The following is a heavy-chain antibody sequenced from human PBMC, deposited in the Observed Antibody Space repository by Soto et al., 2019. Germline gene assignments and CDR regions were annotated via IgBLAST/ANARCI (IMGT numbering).Heavy chain of an antibody. V-gene: IGHV1-69*13. CDR2: IIPIFGTA. CDR3: ARMLFLIGSPGYYYGMDV. J-gene: IGHJ6*02. Sequence: SVKVSCKASGGTFSSYAISWVRQAPGQGLEWMGGIIPIFGTANYAQKFQGRVTITADESTSTAYMELSSLRSEDTAVYYCARMLFLIGSPGYYYGMDVWGQGTTVTVSS. D-gene: IGHD1-26*01. CDR1: GGTFSSYA.